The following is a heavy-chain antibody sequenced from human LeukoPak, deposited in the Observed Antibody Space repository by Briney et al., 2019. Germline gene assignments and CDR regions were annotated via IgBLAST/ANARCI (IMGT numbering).Heavy chain of an antibody. Sequence: PSQTLSLTCAVSGGSISSGVYSWSWIRQPPGKGLEWIGEINHSGSTNYNPSLKSRVTISVDTSKNQFSLKLSSVTAADTAVYYCARGKRSSSWLDAFDIWGQGTMVTVSS. J-gene: IGHJ3*02. CDR3: ARGKRSSSWLDAFDI. CDR1: GGSISSGVYS. D-gene: IGHD6-13*01. V-gene: IGHV4-30-2*01. CDR2: INHSGST.